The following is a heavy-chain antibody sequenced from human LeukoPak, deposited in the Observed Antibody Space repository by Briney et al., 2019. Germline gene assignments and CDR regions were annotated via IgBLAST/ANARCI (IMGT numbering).Heavy chain of an antibody. CDR3: ARGALGEALAYDILTGYSNPIDY. J-gene: IGHJ4*02. Sequence: PGRSLRLSCAASGFTFSSYGMHWVRQAPGKGLEWVAVISYDGSNKYYADSVKGRFTISRDNAKNSLYLQMNSLRAEDTAVYYCARGALGEALAYDILTGYSNPIDYWGQGTLVTVSS. CDR1: GFTFSSYG. D-gene: IGHD3-9*01. V-gene: IGHV3-30*03. CDR2: ISYDGSNK.